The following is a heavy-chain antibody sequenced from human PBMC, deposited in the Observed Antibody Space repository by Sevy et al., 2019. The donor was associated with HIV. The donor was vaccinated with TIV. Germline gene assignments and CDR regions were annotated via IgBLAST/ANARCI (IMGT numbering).Heavy chain of an antibody. D-gene: IGHD1-26*01. CDR3: AREGGSYASAFDI. Sequence: GGSLRLSCAASGFTFRSYSMNWVRQAPGRGLEWVSSITSSSSFIFYADSVKGRFTISRDNAKNSLYLQMNSLRAEDTAVYYCAREGGSYASAFDIWGQGTMVTVSS. CDR2: ITSSSSFI. CDR1: GFTFRSYS. V-gene: IGHV3-21*01. J-gene: IGHJ3*02.